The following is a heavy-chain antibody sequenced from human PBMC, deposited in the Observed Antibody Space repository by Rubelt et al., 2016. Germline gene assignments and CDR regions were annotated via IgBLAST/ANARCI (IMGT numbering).Heavy chain of an antibody. CDR3: ARQDYGDYFYFDY. CDR2: IYYSGST. J-gene: IGHJ4*02. D-gene: IGHD4-17*01. V-gene: IGHV4-39*01. Sequence: IGSIYYSGSTYYNPSLKSRVTISVDTFKNQFSLKLSSVTAADTAVYYCARQDYGDYFYFDYWGQGTLVTVSS.